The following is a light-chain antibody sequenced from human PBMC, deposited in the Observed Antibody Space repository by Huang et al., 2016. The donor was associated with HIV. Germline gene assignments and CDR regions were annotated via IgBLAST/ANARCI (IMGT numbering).Light chain of an antibody. J-gene: IGKJ1*01. CDR2: GAS. CDR3: QQYGYSPRT. V-gene: IGKV3-20*01. CDR1: QSVSSSY. Sequence: DIVLTQSPGTLSLSLGERATLSCRASQSVSSSYLAWYPQKPGQAPRLRSYGASNRATGSPDRFSGSGSGKDVTLTISSLEPEDFAVYYCQQYGYSPRTFGQGTKVEIK.